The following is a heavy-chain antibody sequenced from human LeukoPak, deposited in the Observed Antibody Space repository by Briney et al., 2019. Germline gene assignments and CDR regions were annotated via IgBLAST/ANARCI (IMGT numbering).Heavy chain of an antibody. Sequence: GGSLRLSCAASGFTFDNYAMSWVRQAPGKGLEWVSTIRSNGDTTYYADSVKGRFTISRDNTKNSLYLQMNSLRAEDTAVYYCARDRWMGIWGQGTMVTVSS. CDR1: GFTFDNYA. V-gene: IGHV3-23*01. CDR2: IRSNGDTT. J-gene: IGHJ3*02. CDR3: ARDRWMGI. D-gene: IGHD2-2*03.